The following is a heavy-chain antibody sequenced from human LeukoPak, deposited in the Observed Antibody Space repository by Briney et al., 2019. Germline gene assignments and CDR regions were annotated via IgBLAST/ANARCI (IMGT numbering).Heavy chain of an antibody. J-gene: IGHJ3*02. CDR2: ISGSGGST. V-gene: IGHV3-23*01. Sequence: PGGSLRLSCAASGFTFSSYAMSWVRQAPGKGLEWASAISGSGGSTYYADSVKGRFTISRDNSKNTLYLQMNSLRAEDTAVYYCAREQRDYYDSGGAFDIWGQGTMVTVSS. CDR1: GFTFSSYA. CDR3: AREQRDYYDSGGAFDI. D-gene: IGHD3-22*01.